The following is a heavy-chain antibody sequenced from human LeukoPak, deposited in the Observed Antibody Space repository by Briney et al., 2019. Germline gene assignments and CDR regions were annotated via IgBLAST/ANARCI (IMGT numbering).Heavy chain of an antibody. J-gene: IGHJ6*01. D-gene: IGHD3-10*01. CDR1: GGSFSGYY. V-gene: IGHV4-34*01. Sequence: PSETLSLTCAVYGGSFSGYYWSWIRQPPGKGLEWIGEINDSGSTTYNASLKSRVTISVDTSKNQFSLKLSSVTAADTAVYYCAKFDTMVRGHSRYYYGMDVWGQGTTVTVSS. CDR3: AKFDTMVRGHSRYYYGMDV. CDR2: INDSGST.